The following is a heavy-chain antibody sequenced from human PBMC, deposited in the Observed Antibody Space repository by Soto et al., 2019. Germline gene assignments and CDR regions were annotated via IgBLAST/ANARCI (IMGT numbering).Heavy chain of an antibody. CDR1: GFTFSSYG. Sequence: QVQLVESGGGVVQPGRSLRLSCAASGFTFSSYGRHWVRQAPGKGLEWVAVISYDGSNKYYADSVKGRFTISRDNSKNTLYLQMNSLRAEDTAVYYCAKGMATWDYFDYWGQGTLVTVSS. V-gene: IGHV3-30*18. D-gene: IGHD5-12*01. CDR3: AKGMATWDYFDY. J-gene: IGHJ4*02. CDR2: ISYDGSNK.